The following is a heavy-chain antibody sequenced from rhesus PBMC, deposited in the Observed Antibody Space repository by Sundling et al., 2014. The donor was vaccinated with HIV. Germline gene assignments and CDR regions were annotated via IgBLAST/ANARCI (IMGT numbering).Heavy chain of an antibody. CDR1: GYTFTDHY. CDR3: ARVNYPTRCFVF. J-gene: IGHJ3*01. D-gene: IGHD2-2*01. Sequence: QVQLVQSGAEVKKPGSSVKVSCKASGYTFTDHYIHWVRQAPGQGLEWMGEINPESGGANYAQNFQGRVTMTRDTSTTTVYMELSSLRSEDTAVYYCARVNYPTRCFVFWAEGSRVTVSS. CDR2: INPESGGA. V-gene: IGHV1-138*01.